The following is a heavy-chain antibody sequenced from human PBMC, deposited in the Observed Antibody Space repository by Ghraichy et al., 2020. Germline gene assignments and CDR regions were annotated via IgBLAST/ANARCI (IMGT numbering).Heavy chain of an antibody. J-gene: IGHJ4*02. CDR2: IYYSGST. D-gene: IGHD3-3*01. V-gene: IGHV4-39*01. CDR3: ARQQTYYDFWSGYTWDY. CDR1: GGSISSSSYY. Sequence: SETLSLTCTVSGGSISSSSYYWGWIRQPPGKGLEWIGSIYYSGSTYYNPSLKSRVTISVDTSKNQFSLKLSSVTAADTAVYYCARQQTYYDFWSGYTWDYWGQGTLVTVSS.